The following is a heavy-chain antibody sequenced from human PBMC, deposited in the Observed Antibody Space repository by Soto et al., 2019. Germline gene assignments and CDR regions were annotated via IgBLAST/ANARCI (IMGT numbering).Heavy chain of an antibody. D-gene: IGHD5-12*01. CDR3: ARGFRPGYDGGYNWFDP. J-gene: IGHJ5*02. V-gene: IGHV3-21*01. CDR1: GFTFSLYN. CDR2: ITPSGSYI. Sequence: VQLVESGGGLVKPGGSLRLSCAASGFTFSLYNMNWVRQAPGKGLEWVSSITPSGSYIYYADSVKGRFSISRDDAKNSLYLQMNSLRADDTAVYYCARGFRPGYDGGYNWFDPWGQGTLVTVSS.